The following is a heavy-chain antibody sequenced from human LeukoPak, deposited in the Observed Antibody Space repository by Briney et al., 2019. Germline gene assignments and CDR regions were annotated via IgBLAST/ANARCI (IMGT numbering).Heavy chain of an antibody. CDR3: AKKYGQIPSFDY. CDR1: GFTFSRNA. D-gene: IGHD2-2*01. V-gene: IGHV3-23*01. Sequence: GGSLRLSCAASGFTFSRNAMSWVRQAPGKGPEWVSGITGSGGSTDSADSVKGRFTISRDDSKNTLYLQMNSLRVEDTAVYYCAKKYGQIPSFDYWGQGTLVTVSS. J-gene: IGHJ4*02. CDR2: ITGSGGST.